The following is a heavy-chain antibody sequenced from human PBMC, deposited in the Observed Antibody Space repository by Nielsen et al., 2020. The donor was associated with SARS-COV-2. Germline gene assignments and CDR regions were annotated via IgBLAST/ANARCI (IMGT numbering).Heavy chain of an antibody. CDR1: GGSISTYY. CDR3: AREGRITGTTDWFDP. V-gene: IGHV4-59*12. CDR2: ISYSGST. Sequence: SETLSLTCTVSGGSISTYYWSWIRQPPGKGLEWIGYISYSGSTNYNPSLKSRVTISLDTSKNKFSLKLSSVTAADTAVYYCAREGRITGTTDWFDPWGQGTLVTVSS. J-gene: IGHJ5*02. D-gene: IGHD1-7*01.